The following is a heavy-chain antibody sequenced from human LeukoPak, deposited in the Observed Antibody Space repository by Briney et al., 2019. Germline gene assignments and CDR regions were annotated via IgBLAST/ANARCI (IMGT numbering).Heavy chain of an antibody. Sequence: PGGSLRLSCAASGFTFSSYAMHWVRQAPGKGLEWVAVISYDGSNKYHADSVKGRFTISRDNSKNTLYLQMNSLRAEDTAVYYCAREKAGSPDYWGQGTLVTVSS. J-gene: IGHJ4*02. D-gene: IGHD6-19*01. CDR3: AREKAGSPDY. V-gene: IGHV3-30-3*01. CDR1: GFTFSSYA. CDR2: ISYDGSNK.